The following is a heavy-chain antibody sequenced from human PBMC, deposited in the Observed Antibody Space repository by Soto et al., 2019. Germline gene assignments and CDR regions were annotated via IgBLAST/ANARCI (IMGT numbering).Heavy chain of an antibody. CDR3: ASSPREANWGYYYYYYGMDV. CDR1: GGSISSYY. D-gene: IGHD7-27*01. J-gene: IGHJ6*02. Sequence: SETLSLTCTVSGGSISSYYWSWIRQPPGKGLEWIGYIYYSGSTNYNPSLKSRVTISVDTSKNQFSLKLSSVTAADTAVYYCASSPREANWGYYYYYYGMDVWGQGTTVTVSS. CDR2: IYYSGST. V-gene: IGHV4-59*01.